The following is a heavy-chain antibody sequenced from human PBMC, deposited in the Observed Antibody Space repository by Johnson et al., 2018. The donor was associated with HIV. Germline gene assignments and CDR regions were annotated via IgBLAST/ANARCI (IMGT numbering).Heavy chain of an antibody. D-gene: IGHD7-27*01. CDR2: IRFDGSHK. CDR1: GFSFSNYA. V-gene: IGHV3-30*02. Sequence: QVQLVESGGGVVQPGGSLRLTCKASGFSFSNYAIHWVRQAPGKDLEWVTFIRFDGSHKYSEDFGKGRFTISRDNAKNSLYLQMNSLRAEDTAVYYCARESALTGDSLGFDIWGQGTMVTVSS. J-gene: IGHJ3*02. CDR3: ARESALTGDSLGFDI.